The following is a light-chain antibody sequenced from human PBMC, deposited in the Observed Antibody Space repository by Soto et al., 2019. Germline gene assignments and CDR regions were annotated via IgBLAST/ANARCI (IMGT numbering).Light chain of an antibody. Sequence: EIVMTQSPATLSVSPGERATLSCRASQSVSSNLAWYQQKPGQAPMLLIYGASTRATGTPARFSGSGSGTEFTLTISSLQSEDFAVYYCQQYNNWPPVTFGGGTKVEIK. CDR3: QQYNNWPPVT. CDR1: QSVSSN. CDR2: GAS. V-gene: IGKV3-15*01. J-gene: IGKJ4*01.